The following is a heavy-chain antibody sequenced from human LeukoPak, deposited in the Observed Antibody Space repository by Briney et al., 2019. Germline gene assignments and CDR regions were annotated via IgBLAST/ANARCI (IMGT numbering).Heavy chain of an antibody. J-gene: IGHJ5*02. V-gene: IGHV7-4-1*02. CDR3: AREYSSGWLNVFDP. CDR1: GYTFTSYA. D-gene: IGHD6-19*01. CDR2: INTNTGNP. Sequence: ASVKVSCKASGYTFTSYAMNWVRQAPGQGLEWMGWINTNTGNPTYAQSFTGRVVFSSDTSVSTAYLEISSLKAEDTAVYYCAREYSSGWLNVFDPWGQGTLVAVSS.